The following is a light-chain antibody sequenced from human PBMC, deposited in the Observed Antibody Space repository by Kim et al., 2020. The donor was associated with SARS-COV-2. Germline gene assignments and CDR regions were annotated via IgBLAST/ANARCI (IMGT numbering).Light chain of an antibody. V-gene: IGKV3-20*01. CDR3: QQYGSSSLT. CDR2: GAS. Sequence: EIVLTQSPGTLSLSPGERATLSCRASQSVSSSFLAWYQQRPGQAPRLLIYGASSRATAIPDRFSGSGSGTDFTLTISRLEPEDFAVYYCQQYGSSSLTFGGETKVDIK. CDR1: QSVSSSF. J-gene: IGKJ4*01.